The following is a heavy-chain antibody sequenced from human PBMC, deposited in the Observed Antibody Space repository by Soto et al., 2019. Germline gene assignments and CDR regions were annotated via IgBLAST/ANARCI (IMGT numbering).Heavy chain of an antibody. V-gene: IGHV3-30*18. CDR3: AKDGAPRYCSGRSCHPAGAY. CDR2: ISHDGSNK. Sequence: QVQLVESGGGVVQPGRSLRLSCAGSGFTFSNYGLHWVRQTPGKGLEWVAFISHDGSNKYYADSVKGRFTISRDSSKSTLYLQMDSLRVEDTAVYYCAKDGAPRYCSGRSCHPAGAYWGQGTLVTFSS. J-gene: IGHJ4*02. D-gene: IGHD2-15*01. CDR1: GFTFSNYG.